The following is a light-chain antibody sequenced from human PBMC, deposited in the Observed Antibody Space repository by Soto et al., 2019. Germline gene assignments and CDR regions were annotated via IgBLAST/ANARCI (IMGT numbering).Light chain of an antibody. CDR1: QIFSSSY. CDR2: GAS. Sequence: EIVLTQSPGTLSLSPGERATLSCSASQIFSSSYLAWSQQKPGQAPRLLIYGASSRATGIPDRFSGSGSGTDFTITISILEPEDFAVYYCQQYGSSGFTFGPGTKVDIK. J-gene: IGKJ3*01. V-gene: IGKV3-20*01. CDR3: QQYGSSGFT.